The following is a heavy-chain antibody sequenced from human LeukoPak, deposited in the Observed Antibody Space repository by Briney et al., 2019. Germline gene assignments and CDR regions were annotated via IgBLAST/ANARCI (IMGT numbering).Heavy chain of an antibody. Sequence: NPSETLSLTCTVSGGSISSYYWSWIRQPPGKGLEWIGNIYYSGSTNYNPSLKSRVTISVDTSKNQFSLKLSSVTAADTAVYYCARVGGSGSYYNVIGYWGQGTLVTVSS. CDR1: GGSISSYY. V-gene: IGHV4-59*01. CDR3: ARVGGSGSYYNVIGY. CDR2: IYYSGST. D-gene: IGHD3-10*01. J-gene: IGHJ4*02.